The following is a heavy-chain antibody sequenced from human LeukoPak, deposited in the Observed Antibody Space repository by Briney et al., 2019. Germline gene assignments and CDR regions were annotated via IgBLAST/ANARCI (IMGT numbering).Heavy chain of an antibody. CDR1: GGSISSSSYY. CDR2: IYHSGST. CDR3: AGSTYANWFDP. V-gene: IGHV4-39*01. J-gene: IGHJ5*02. D-gene: IGHD2-8*01. Sequence: PSETLSLTCTVSGGSISSSSYYCGWIRQPPGKGLEWIGSIYHSGSTYYNPSLKSRVTLSVETSKNQFSLKLSSVTAADTAVYYCAGSTYANWFDPWGQGTLVTVSS.